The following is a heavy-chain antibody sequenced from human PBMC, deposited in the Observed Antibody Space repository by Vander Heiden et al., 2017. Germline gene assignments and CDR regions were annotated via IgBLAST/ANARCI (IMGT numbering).Heavy chain of an antibody. CDR1: GFTFTNAW. CDR2: IKSKAEGGAT. CDR3: TTGGSYSAFDI. Sequence: EVQLVESGGGLVKPGGSLRLSCAVPGFTFTNAWMNWVRQAPGKGLEWVGRIKSKAEGGATDYAAPVKGRFTISRDDSENTVYLQMNSLKSEDTAVYYCTTGGSYSAFDIWGQGTMVTVSS. J-gene: IGHJ3*02. V-gene: IGHV3-15*07. D-gene: IGHD1-26*01.